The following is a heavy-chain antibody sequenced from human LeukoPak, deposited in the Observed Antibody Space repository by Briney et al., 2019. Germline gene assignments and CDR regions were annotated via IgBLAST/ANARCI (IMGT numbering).Heavy chain of an antibody. D-gene: IGHD6-19*01. CDR3: ATGSTAVAGTKY. CDR2: ISRSGDIT. V-gene: IGHV3-23*01. Sequence: GGSLRLSCVASGFTFSTYGMNWVRQAPGKGLEWVSTISRSGDITYYADSVKGRFTISRDNSKNTLYLQMNSLRAEDTAIYYCATGSTAVAGTKYWGQGILVTVSS. J-gene: IGHJ4*02. CDR1: GFTFSTYG.